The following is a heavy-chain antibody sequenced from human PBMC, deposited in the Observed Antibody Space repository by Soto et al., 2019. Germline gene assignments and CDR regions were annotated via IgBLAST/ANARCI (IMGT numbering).Heavy chain of an antibody. J-gene: IGHJ4*02. D-gene: IGHD6-19*01. CDR2: ISSGGSRT. Sequence: EVQLVESGGGLIQPGGSLRLSCAASGFTVNNNYMSWVRQAPGKGLEWVSVISSGGSRTYYADSVKGRLTISRDNSKNTMYLQMNSLRVEDTAVYYCASRVRSSGWYADFDYWGQGTLVTVSS. CDR3: ASRVRSSGWYADFDY. CDR1: GFTVNNNY. V-gene: IGHV3-53*01.